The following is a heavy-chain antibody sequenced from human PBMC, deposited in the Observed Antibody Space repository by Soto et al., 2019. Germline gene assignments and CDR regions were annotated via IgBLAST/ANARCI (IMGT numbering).Heavy chain of an antibody. J-gene: IGHJ4*02. CDR3: ARGGWCGPFDY. CDR1: GGTFSSYT. D-gene: IGHD2-15*01. Sequence: QVQLVQSGAEVKKPGSSVKVSCKASGGTFSSYTISWVRQAPGQGLEWMGRIIPILGIANYAQKFQGRVTITADKSTSTAYMELSSLRSEDTAVYYCARGGWCGPFDYWGQGTLVTVSS. V-gene: IGHV1-69*02. CDR2: IIPILGIA.